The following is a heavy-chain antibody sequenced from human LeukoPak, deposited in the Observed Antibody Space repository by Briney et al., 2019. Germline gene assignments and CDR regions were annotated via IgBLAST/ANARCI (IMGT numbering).Heavy chain of an antibody. CDR3: QGGNEGYGQKFQGRVTMTRNTSISTADMELSSLRSEDTAVYYCARARYGDYAFDY. CDR1: GYTFTSFD. D-gene: IGHD2-2*01. V-gene: IGHV1-8*01. Sequence: ASVKVSCKASGYTFTSFDINWERQANGQGLELMGWMNPNSGTTGYGKKFQGRVTMRRNGSVCTARKQVLSPSSEIVYSYQPQGGNEGYGQKFQGRVTMTRNTSISTADMELSSLRSEDTAVYYCARARYGDYAFDYWGQGTLVTVSS. J-gene: IGHJ4*02. CDR2: MNPNSGTT.